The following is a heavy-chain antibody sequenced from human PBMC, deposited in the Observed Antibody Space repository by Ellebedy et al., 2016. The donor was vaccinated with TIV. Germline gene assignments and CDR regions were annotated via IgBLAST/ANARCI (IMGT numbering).Heavy chain of an antibody. CDR1: GFTFSSYW. V-gene: IGHV4-34*01. Sequence: MPGGSLRLSCAASGFTFSSYWMTWVRQAPGKGLEWIGEINDSANTKYNPSLKSRVTISMDTSKNQFSLHLSSVTAADTAVYYCARVRSYFRYHFYFYMDVWGKGTTVTVSS. CDR2: INDSANT. J-gene: IGHJ6*03. D-gene: IGHD3-10*01. CDR3: ARVRSYFRYHFYFYMDV.